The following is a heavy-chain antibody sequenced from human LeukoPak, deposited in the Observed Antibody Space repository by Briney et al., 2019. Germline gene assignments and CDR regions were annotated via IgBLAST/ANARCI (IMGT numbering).Heavy chain of an antibody. CDR2: ISYDGSNK. Sequence: VGSLRLSCAASGFTFSSYAMHWVRQAPGKGLEWVAVISYDGSNKYYADSVKGRFTVSRDNSKNTLYLQMNSLRAEDTAVYYCARGVRASLDYWGQGTLVTVSS. V-gene: IGHV3-30-3*01. CDR1: GFTFSSYA. CDR3: ARGVRASLDY. J-gene: IGHJ4*02. D-gene: IGHD3-16*02.